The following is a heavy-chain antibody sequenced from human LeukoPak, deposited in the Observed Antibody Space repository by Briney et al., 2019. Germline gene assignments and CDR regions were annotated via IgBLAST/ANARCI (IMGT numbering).Heavy chain of an antibody. Sequence: SVKVSCTASGSTFSRSAISWVRQAPGQGLQWMGGVIPILGTTNYAQRFQDRVSITTDDSTSTSYMEFRSLRSVDTAVYYCARDDGSATMGFDSWGQGTLVTVSS. CDR2: VIPILGTT. V-gene: IGHV1-69*05. CDR1: GSTFSRSA. D-gene: IGHD1-26*01. J-gene: IGHJ4*02. CDR3: ARDDGSATMGFDS.